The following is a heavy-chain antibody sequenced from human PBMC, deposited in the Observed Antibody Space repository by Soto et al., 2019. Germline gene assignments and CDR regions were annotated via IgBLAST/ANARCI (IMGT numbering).Heavy chain of an antibody. J-gene: IGHJ6*02. Sequence: ASVKVSCKASGYTFTSYAMHWVRQAPGQRLEWMGWINAGNGNTKYSQKFQGRVTITRDTSASTAYMELSSLRSEDTAVYYCAREGFDFWSGYPPYYYYGMDVWGQGTTVTV. CDR2: INAGNGNT. D-gene: IGHD3-3*01. CDR3: AREGFDFWSGYPPYYYYGMDV. V-gene: IGHV1-3*01. CDR1: GYTFTSYA.